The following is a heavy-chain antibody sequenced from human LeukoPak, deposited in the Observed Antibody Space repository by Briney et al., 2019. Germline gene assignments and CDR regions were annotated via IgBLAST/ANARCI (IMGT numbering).Heavy chain of an antibody. D-gene: IGHD4-17*01. V-gene: IGHV1-18*01. CDR2: ISTSTGDT. CDR3: ARFDHYGDYGVTYDY. J-gene: IGHJ4*02. Sequence: ASVKVSCKTSGYSFILYGISWVRQAPGQGPEWMGWISTSTGDTKYTQKFQGRVTLTTDTSTSTAYMELRSLRSDDTAVYYCARFDHYGDYGVTYDYWGQGTLVTVSS. CDR1: GYSFILYG.